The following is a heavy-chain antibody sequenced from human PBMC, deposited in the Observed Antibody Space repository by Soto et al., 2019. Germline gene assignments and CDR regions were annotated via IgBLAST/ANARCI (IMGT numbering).Heavy chain of an antibody. CDR2: ISGSGTST. Sequence: GGSLRLSCAASGFSFSSCEISWVRQAPGKGLEWVSYISGSGTSTQYSDSVKGRFTISRDNAKNSLHLQMNSLGAEDTAVYYCASKIVTPGYHYYDYWGQGTLVTVSS. D-gene: IGHD3-9*01. J-gene: IGHJ4*02. CDR3: ASKIVTPGYHYYDY. V-gene: IGHV3-48*03. CDR1: GFSFSSCE.